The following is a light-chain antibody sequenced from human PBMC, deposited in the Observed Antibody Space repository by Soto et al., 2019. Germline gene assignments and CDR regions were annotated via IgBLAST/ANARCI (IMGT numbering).Light chain of an antibody. CDR2: EVF. CDR3: SSYTTSSTVV. V-gene: IGLV2-14*01. J-gene: IGLJ3*02. Sequence: QSVLTQPASVSGSPGQSMTISCAGTGGDVGAYNYVSWYQQHPGKAPKLMIYEVFRRPSGISNRFSGSKSGNTASLTISTLQAEDEAEYYCSSYTTSSTVVFGGGTKVTVL. CDR1: GGDVGAYNY.